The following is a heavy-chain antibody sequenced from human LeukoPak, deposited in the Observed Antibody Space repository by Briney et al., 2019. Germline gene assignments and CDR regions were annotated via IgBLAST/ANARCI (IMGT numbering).Heavy chain of an antibody. CDR3: ARVATMVRGVTGYYYYMDV. CDR1: GGTFSSYT. D-gene: IGHD3-10*01. V-gene: IGHV1-69*06. J-gene: IGHJ6*03. CDR2: IIPLFGTP. Sequence: SVTVSCKASGGTFSSYTISWVRQAPGQGLEWMGGIIPLFGTPDYAQKFQDRLTITADKSTSTAYMELSSLRSEDTAVYYCARVATMVRGVTGYYYYMDVWGKGTTVTISS.